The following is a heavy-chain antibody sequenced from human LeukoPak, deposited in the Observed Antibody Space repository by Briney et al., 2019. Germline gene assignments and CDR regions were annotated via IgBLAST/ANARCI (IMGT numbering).Heavy chain of an antibody. CDR2: ISWDGGST. J-gene: IGHJ4*02. CDR1: GFTFDDYT. V-gene: IGHV3-43*01. D-gene: IGHD1-26*01. CDR3: AKDLVGATTGPTLEY. Sequence: PGGSLRLSCAASGFTFDDYTMHWVRQAPGKGLEWVSLISWDGGSTYYADSVKGRFTISRDNSKNSLYLQMNSLRTEDTALYYCAKDLVGATTGPTLEYWGQGTLVTVSS.